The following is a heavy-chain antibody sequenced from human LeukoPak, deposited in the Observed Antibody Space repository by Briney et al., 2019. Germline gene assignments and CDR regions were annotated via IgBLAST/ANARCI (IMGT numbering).Heavy chain of an antibody. CDR2: ISGSGGST. CDR1: GFTFSSYA. V-gene: IGHV3-23*01. J-gene: IGHJ6*02. D-gene: IGHD4-11*01. Sequence: GGSLRLSCAASGFTFSSYAMSWVRQAPGKGLEWVSAISGSGGSTYYADSVKGRFTISRDNSKNTVFLQMNSVRAEDTAVYYCARSYSNHLFGMDVWGQGTTVTVSS. CDR3: ARSYSNHLFGMDV.